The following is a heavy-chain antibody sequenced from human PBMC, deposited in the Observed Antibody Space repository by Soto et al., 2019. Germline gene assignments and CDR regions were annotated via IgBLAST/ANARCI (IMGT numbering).Heavy chain of an antibody. CDR2: INHSGST. CDR3: ARVHHDYGDY. CDR1: GGSFSGYY. Sequence: SETLSLTCAVYGGSFSGYYWSWIRQPPGKGLEWIGEINHSGSTNYNPSLKSRVTISVDTSKNQFSLKLSSVTAADTAVYYCARVHHDYGDYWGQGTLVTVSS. V-gene: IGHV4-34*01. J-gene: IGHJ4*02.